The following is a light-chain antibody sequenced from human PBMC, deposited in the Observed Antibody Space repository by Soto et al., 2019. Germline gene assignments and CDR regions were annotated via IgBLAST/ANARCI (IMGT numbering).Light chain of an antibody. V-gene: IGKV3-11*01. J-gene: IGKJ5*01. CDR1: RSVRSY. CDR3: QQRYAWPPIT. CDR2: DAS. Sequence: IVLTQSPATLSLSPGERATLSCRASRSVRSYLAWYQQKPGQAPRLLIYDASNRAAGIPARFSGSESETDFTLTISNLEPEDFAVYYCQQRYAWPPITFGQGTRLEIK.